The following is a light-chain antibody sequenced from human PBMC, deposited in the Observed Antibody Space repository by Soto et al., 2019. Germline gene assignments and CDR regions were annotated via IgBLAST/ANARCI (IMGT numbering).Light chain of an antibody. CDR1: QSIGTW. V-gene: IGKV1-5*01. J-gene: IGKJ5*01. CDR2: DAS. Sequence: DIQATQSPATLSAFVGDRVTISCRARQSIGTWLAWYQQKPGKAPKLLIYDASTLESGVPSRFSGSGSGTEFTLTISSLQPEDVATYYCQEYNSYPVSFGQGTRLDI. CDR3: QEYNSYPVS.